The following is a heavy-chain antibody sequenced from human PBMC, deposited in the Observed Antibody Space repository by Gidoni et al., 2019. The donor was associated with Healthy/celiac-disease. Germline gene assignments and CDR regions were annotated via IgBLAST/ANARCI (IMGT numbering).Heavy chain of an antibody. Sequence: QVQLVQSGAEVTKPGPSVKVSSRASGYTFTSSGISWVRQAHGQGLEWMGWISAYNGNTNYAQKLQGRVTRTTDTSTSTDYMELRSLRSDDTAVYYCARYCSGGSCYPAEYFQHWGQGTLVTVSS. V-gene: IGHV1-18*01. J-gene: IGHJ1*01. CDR3: ARYCSGGSCYPAEYFQH. D-gene: IGHD2-15*01. CDR1: GYTFTSSG. CDR2: ISAYNGNT.